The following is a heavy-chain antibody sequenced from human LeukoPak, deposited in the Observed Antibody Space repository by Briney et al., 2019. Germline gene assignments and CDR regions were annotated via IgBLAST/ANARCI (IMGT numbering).Heavy chain of an antibody. CDR2: IYYSGST. J-gene: IGHJ4*02. Sequence: SETLSLTCTVSGGSISSSSYYWGWIRQPPGKGLEWIGSIYYSGSTYYNPSLKSRVTISVDTSKNQFSLKLSSVTAADTAVYYCARSGSEFVVVPAATFDYWGQGTLVTVSS. CDR3: ARSGSEFVVVPAATFDY. CDR1: GGSISSSSYY. D-gene: IGHD2-2*01. V-gene: IGHV4-39*07.